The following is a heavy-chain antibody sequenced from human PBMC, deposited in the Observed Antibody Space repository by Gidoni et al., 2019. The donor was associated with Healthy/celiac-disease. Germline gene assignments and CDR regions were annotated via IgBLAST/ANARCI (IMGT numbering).Heavy chain of an antibody. Sequence: QVTLKESGPVLVKPTETLPLTCTVSWFSLSNARMGVSWIRQTPGKDLEWLAHMFSNDEKSYSTSLKSRLTISKDTSKSQVVLTMTNMDPVDTATYYCARILDYGDYVGMYYFDYWGQGTLVTVSS. J-gene: IGHJ4*02. CDR3: ARILDYGDYVGMYYFDY. CDR2: MFSNDEK. D-gene: IGHD4-17*01. V-gene: IGHV2-26*01. CDR1: WFSLSNARMG.